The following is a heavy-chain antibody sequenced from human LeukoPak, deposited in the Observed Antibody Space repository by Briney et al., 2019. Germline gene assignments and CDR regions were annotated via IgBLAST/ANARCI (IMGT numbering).Heavy chain of an antibody. CDR2: ISSSGSTI. CDR3: AKGSPYCSGGSCYSGEYFQH. D-gene: IGHD2-15*01. J-gene: IGHJ1*01. Sequence: GGSLRLSCAASGFTFSSYEMNWVRQAPGKGLEWVSYISSSGSTIYYADSVKGRFTISRDNAKNSLYLQMNSLRAEDTAVYYCAKGSPYCSGGSCYSGEYFQHWGQGTLVTVSS. CDR1: GFTFSSYE. V-gene: IGHV3-48*03.